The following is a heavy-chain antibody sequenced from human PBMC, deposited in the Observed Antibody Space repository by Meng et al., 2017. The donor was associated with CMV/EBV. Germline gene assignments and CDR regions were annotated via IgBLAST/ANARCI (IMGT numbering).Heavy chain of an antibody. CDR3: ARLRTPRGKGAEMDV. V-gene: IGHV3-53*01. D-gene: IGHD1-26*01. J-gene: IGHJ6*02. CDR2: IYSGGST. CDR1: GFTVSSNY. Sequence: GESLKISCAASGFTVSSNYMSWVRQAPGKGLEWVSVIYSGGSTYYADSVKGRFTISRDNSKNTLYLQMNSLRAEDTAVYYCARLRTPRGKGAEMDVWGQGTTVTVSS.